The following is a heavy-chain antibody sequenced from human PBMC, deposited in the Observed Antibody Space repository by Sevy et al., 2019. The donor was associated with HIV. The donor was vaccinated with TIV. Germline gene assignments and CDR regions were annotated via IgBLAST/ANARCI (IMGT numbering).Heavy chain of an antibody. CDR1: GYSLSDIS. D-gene: IGHD3-22*01. V-gene: IGHV1-24*01. J-gene: IGHJ4*02. CDR3: ATAREYYEDNSGYLDY. Sequence: ASVKVSCKVSGYSLSDISMHWVRQTPGKGFEWTGRFDPEDGETIYAQKFQGRFTMTEDTSTDTAYMELSSLTSEDTAVYYCATAREYYEDNSGYLDYWGQGTLVTVSS. CDR2: FDPEDGET.